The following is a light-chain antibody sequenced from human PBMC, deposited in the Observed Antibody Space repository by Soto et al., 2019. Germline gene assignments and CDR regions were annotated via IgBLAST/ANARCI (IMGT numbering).Light chain of an antibody. J-gene: IGKJ4*01. CDR3: QQYNNWPAFT. CDR1: QSVSSN. CDR2: GAS. Sequence: EIVMTQSPATLSVSPGERATLSCRASQSVSSNLAWYQQKPGQAPRLLIYGASTRATGIPARFSGSGSGTEFTLTISRLQSEDFAVYSCQQYNNWPAFTFGGGTKVEIK. V-gene: IGKV3-15*01.